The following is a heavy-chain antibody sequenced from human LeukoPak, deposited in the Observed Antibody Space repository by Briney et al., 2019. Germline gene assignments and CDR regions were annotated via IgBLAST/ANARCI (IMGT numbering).Heavy chain of an antibody. CDR2: IYYSGST. J-gene: IGHJ4*02. Sequence: SETLSLTCTVSGGSVSSGDYYWSWIRQPPGKGLEWIGYIYYSGSTYYNPSLKSRLTISVDTSKNQFSLKLSSVTAADTALYYCARSDYGDAYYFDYWGQGTLVTVSS. D-gene: IGHD4-17*01. CDR3: ARSDYGDAYYFDY. V-gene: IGHV4-30-4*01. CDR1: GGSVSSGDYY.